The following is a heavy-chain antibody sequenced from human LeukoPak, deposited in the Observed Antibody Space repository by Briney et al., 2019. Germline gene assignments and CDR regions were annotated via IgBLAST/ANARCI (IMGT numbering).Heavy chain of an antibody. CDR3: ARYWGAPGSFDI. J-gene: IGHJ3*02. D-gene: IGHD2-15*01. Sequence: PGGSLRLSCAASGFTFSSYAMSWVRQAPGKGLEWVSAISGSGSSTYYADSVKGRFTISRDNSKNTLYLQMNSLRAEDTAVYYCARYWGAPGSFDIWGQGTMVTVSS. CDR2: ISGSGSST. CDR1: GFTFSSYA. V-gene: IGHV3-23*01.